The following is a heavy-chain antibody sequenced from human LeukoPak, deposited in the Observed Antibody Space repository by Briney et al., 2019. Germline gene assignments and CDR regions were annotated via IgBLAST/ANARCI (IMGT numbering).Heavy chain of an antibody. Sequence: SETLSLTCTVSGGSISSGSYHWNWIRQPAGKGLEWIGRIYTSGSTNYNPSLKSRVTISVDTSKNQFSLKLRSVTAADTAVYYCAREGRWAENTRTYFMDVWGKGTTVTVSS. CDR1: GGSISSGSYH. CDR3: AREGRWAENTRTYFMDV. D-gene: IGHD4-23*01. J-gene: IGHJ6*03. V-gene: IGHV4-61*02. CDR2: IYTSGST.